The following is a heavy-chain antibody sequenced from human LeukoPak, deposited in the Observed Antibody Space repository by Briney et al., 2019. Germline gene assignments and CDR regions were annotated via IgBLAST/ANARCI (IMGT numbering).Heavy chain of an antibody. CDR2: IFHSGNT. CDR3: ARTYYDSWGYYEVTY. Sequence: SETLSLTCTVSGGSMNSYYWSWIRQPPGKGLEWIGHIFHSGNTNDNPSLKSRVTISVDPSKNQFSLRLRCVTAADTAVYYCARTYYDSWGYYEVTYWGQVTLVTVSS. CDR1: GGSMNSYY. D-gene: IGHD3-22*01. V-gene: IGHV4-59*01. J-gene: IGHJ4*02.